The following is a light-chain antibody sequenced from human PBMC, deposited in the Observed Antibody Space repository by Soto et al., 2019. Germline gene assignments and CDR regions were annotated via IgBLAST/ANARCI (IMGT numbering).Light chain of an antibody. Sequence: EIVLTQSPGTLSLSPGERATLSCRASQSVSSSYLAWYQQKPGQAPRLLIYGASSRASGIPDRFSGSGSGTDFTLTISRLEPEDFAVYYCQQYGSSPLFIFGPGTKVDLK. CDR1: QSVSSSY. CDR3: QQYGSSPLFI. J-gene: IGKJ3*01. CDR2: GAS. V-gene: IGKV3-20*01.